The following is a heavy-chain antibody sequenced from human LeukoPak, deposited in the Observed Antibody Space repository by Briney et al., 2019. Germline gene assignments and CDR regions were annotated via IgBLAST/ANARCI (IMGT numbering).Heavy chain of an antibody. CDR3: ARGSSGWPYYFDY. CDR1: GFTVSSNY. Sequence: GGSLRLSCAASGFTVSSNYMSWVRQAPGKGLECVSVIYSGGSTYYADSVKGRFTISRHNSKNTLYLQMNSLRAEDTAVYYCARGSSGWPYYFDYWGQGTLVTVSS. CDR2: IYSGGST. J-gene: IGHJ4*02. V-gene: IGHV3-53*04. D-gene: IGHD6-19*01.